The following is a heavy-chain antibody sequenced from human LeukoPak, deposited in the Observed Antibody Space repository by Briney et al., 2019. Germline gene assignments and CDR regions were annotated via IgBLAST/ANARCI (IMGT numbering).Heavy chain of an antibody. CDR2: ISHSGAYA. CDR1: GFTFSDCA. CDR3: AKDFDRSSWYFDY. Sequence: PGGSLRLSCAASGFTFSDCAMSWVRQAPGKGLEWVSFISHSGAYAYYADSVKGRFTISRDNFKNTLYLQMNSLRAEDTAVYYCAKDFDRSSWYFDYWGQGTLVTVSS. J-gene: IGHJ4*02. V-gene: IGHV3-23*01. D-gene: IGHD6-13*01.